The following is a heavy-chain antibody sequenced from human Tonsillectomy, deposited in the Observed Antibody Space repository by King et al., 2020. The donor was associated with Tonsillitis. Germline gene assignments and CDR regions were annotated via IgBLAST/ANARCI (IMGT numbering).Heavy chain of an antibody. D-gene: IGHD4-17*01. Sequence: VQLVESGGGLVQPGRSLRVSCTASGFTFGDYPMSWVRQAPGKGLEWVGLIRSKSYGGTPEYAASVKGRFTISREDSKSIAFLQLSSLNTEDTAVYYCTRGRPMNTVTTSGGLDIWGQGTMVTVSS. CDR1: GFTFGDYP. J-gene: IGHJ3*02. CDR3: TRGRPMNTVTTSGGLDI. V-gene: IGHV3-49*04. CDR2: IRSKSYGGTP.